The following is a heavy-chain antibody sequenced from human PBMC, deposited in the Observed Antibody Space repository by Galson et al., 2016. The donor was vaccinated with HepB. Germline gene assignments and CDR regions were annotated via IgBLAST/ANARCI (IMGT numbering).Heavy chain of an antibody. D-gene: IGHD2-2*01. Sequence: SLRLSCAASGLTVSNNYMSWVRQAPGKGLEWVSVIYSGGNTFYADSVKGRFTISRDTSKNTLYLQMNSLRAEDTAVYYCATSPSRGYWGQGTLVTVSS. J-gene: IGHJ4*02. V-gene: IGHV3-66*01. CDR3: ATSPSRGY. CDR2: IYSGGNT. CDR1: GLTVSNNY.